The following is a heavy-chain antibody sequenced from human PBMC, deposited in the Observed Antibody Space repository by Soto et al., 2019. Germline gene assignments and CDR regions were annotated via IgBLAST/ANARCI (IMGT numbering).Heavy chain of an antibody. CDR2: IYRGRAT. CDR3: ARDRSDSSRADSFDI. V-gene: IGHV3-53*01. CDR1: GFNFGSYV. Sequence: PGGSLRLSCAGTGFNFGSYVMNWVRQAPGKGLEWISVIYRGRATYYADSVKGRFTISRDDSRNTVYLQMNSLTTEDTAVYFCARDRSDSSRADSFDIWGQGTMVTVSS. J-gene: IGHJ3*02. D-gene: IGHD6-25*01.